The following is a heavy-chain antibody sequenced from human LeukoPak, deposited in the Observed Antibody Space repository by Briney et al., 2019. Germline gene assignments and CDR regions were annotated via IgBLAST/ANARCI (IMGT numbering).Heavy chain of an antibody. CDR2: INYSGST. Sequence: SETLSLTCAVYGGSFSGYYWSWIRQPPGKGLEWIGEINYSGSTNYNPSLKSRVTISVDTSKNQFSLKLSSVTAADTAVYYCARFPVVTPVDAFDIWGQGTMVTVSS. CDR1: GGSFSGYY. V-gene: IGHV4-34*01. D-gene: IGHD4-23*01. CDR3: ARFPVVTPVDAFDI. J-gene: IGHJ3*02.